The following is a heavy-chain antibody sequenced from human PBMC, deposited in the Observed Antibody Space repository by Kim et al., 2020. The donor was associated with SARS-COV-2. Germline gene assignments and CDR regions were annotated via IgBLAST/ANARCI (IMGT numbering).Heavy chain of an antibody. CDR1: GYTFTSYG. V-gene: IGHV1-18*04. J-gene: IGHJ6*02. CDR3: ARDQVSPPLPGFQGYGSGSYHPFYYYYGMDV. D-gene: IGHD3-10*01. CDR2: ISAYNGNT. Sequence: ASVKVSCKASGYTFTSYGISWVRQAPGQGLEWMGWISAYNGNTNYAQKLQGRVTMTTDTSTSTAYMELRSLRSDDTAVYYCARDQVSPPLPGFQGYGSGSYHPFYYYYGMDVWGQGTTVTVSS.